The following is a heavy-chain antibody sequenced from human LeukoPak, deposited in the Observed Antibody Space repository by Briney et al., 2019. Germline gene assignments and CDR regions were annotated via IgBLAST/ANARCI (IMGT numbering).Heavy chain of an antibody. D-gene: IGHD1-1*01. V-gene: IGHV3-33*01. CDR1: GFTFSSYG. Sequence: PGRSLRLSCAASGFTFSSYGMHWVRQVPGKGLEWVAVIWYDGSNKYYADSVKGRFTISRDNSKNTLYLQMNSLRAEDTAVYYCARDKGYPYYFDYWGQGTLVTVSS. CDR2: IWYDGSNK. J-gene: IGHJ4*02. CDR3: ARDKGYPYYFDY.